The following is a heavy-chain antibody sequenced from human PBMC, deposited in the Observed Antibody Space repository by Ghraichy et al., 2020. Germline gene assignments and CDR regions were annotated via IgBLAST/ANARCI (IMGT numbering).Heavy chain of an antibody. D-gene: IGHD2-2*01. J-gene: IGHJ6*02. CDR2: INPNSGGT. CDR1: GYTFTGYY. V-gene: IGHV1-2*02. Sequence: ASVKVSCKASGYTFTGYYMHWVRQAPGQGLECMGWINPNSGGTNYAQKFQGRVTMTRDTSISTAYMELSRLRSDDTAVYYCARDLEDIVVVPAAADYYYYGMDVWGQGTTVTVSS. CDR3: ARDLEDIVVVPAAADYYYYGMDV.